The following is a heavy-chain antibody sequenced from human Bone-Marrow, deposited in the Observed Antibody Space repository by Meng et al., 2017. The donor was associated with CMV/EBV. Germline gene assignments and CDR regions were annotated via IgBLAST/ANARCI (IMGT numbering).Heavy chain of an antibody. J-gene: IGHJ5*02. CDR3: ARDRCSSTGTTSFQLVELDP. CDR2: IIPILGIA. Sequence: SVKVSCKASGCTFSSYTISWVRQAPGQGLEWMGRIIPILGIANYAQKFQGRVTITADKTTSTAYMELSSLRSEDTAGYYGARDRCSSTGTTSFQLVELDPCGQGTLVTVSS. V-gene: IGHV1-69*04. CDR1: GCTFSSYT. D-gene: IGHD6-13*01.